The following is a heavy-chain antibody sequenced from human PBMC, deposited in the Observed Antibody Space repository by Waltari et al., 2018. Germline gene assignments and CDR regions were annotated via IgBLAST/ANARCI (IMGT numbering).Heavy chain of an antibody. V-gene: IGHV4-61*08. CDR2: SYYRGST. CDR1: GGSISLSGGSN. CDR3: ARRRMAGGHGFDV. D-gene: IGHD6-19*01. J-gene: IGHJ6*02. Sequence: QVQLQESGPGLVKPSETLSLTCTVSGGSISLSGGSNNYFYWSWIRQSPGKGIEWIGYSYYRGSTNYNPSLRRRVSISLDTSKNQFSLRLSSVTAADTAVYYCARRRMAGGHGFDVWGQGTTVTVSS.